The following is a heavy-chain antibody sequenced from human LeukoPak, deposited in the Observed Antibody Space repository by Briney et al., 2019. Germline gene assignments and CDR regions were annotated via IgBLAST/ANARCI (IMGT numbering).Heavy chain of an antibody. CDR1: GYTFTSYG. D-gene: IGHD6-13*01. J-gene: IGHJ6*02. V-gene: IGHV1-18*01. CDR3: ARVQQQLFYYYYGMDV. Sequence: GASVKVSCKASGYTFTSYGISWVRQAPGQGLEWVGCISAYNGNTNYAQKLQGRVPMTTDTSTSTAYMELRSLRSDDTAVYYCARVQQQLFYYYYGMDVWGQGTTVTVSS. CDR2: ISAYNGNT.